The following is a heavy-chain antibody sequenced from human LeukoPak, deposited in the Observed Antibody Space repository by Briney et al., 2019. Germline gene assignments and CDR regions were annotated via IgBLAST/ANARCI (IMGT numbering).Heavy chain of an antibody. D-gene: IGHD6-19*01. J-gene: IGHJ4*02. V-gene: IGHV3-23*01. CDR2: IVGSST. CDR1: GFTVRDYH. Sequence: GGSLRLSCAASGFTVRDYHMSWVRQAPGKGLEFVSAIVGSSTHHADSVEGRFIISRDNFKNTLNLQMNSLRAEDSAIYYCTRDEPGSSWFNWGQGTLVTVSS. CDR3: TRDEPGSSWFN.